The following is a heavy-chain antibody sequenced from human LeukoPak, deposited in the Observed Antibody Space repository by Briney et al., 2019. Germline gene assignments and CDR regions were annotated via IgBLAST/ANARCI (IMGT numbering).Heavy chain of an antibody. Sequence: GASVKVSCKASGYTFTSYYMHWVRQAPGQGLEWMGIINPSGGSTSYAQKFQGRVTMTRDTSTSTVYMELSSLRSEDTAVYYCARSRALVATIRWSDPWGQGTLVTVSS. D-gene: IGHD5-12*01. V-gene: IGHV1-46*01. CDR3: ARSRALVATIRWSDP. J-gene: IGHJ5*02. CDR2: INPSGGST. CDR1: GYTFTSYY.